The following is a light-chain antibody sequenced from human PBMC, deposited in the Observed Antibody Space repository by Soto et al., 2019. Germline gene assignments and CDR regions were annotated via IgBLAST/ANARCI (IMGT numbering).Light chain of an antibody. Sequence: ETVLSQSPCTLSLSPGERGTLSCRASQSVSSNYLAWYQQKPGQAPRLLIYGASSRATGIPDRFSGSGSGTDFTLTITGLQPDDFATYYCQQYAGYSRTFGQGTKVDIK. J-gene: IGKJ1*01. CDR3: QQYAGYSRT. V-gene: IGKV3-20*01. CDR1: QSVSSNY. CDR2: GAS.